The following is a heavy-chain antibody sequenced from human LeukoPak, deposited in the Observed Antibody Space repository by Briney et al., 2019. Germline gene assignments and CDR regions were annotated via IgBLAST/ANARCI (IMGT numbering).Heavy chain of an antibody. CDR2: ISAYNGNT. CDR3: ARAGGYCGRISCPYYFDY. V-gene: IGHV1-18*01. CDR1: GYTFTSYG. J-gene: IGHJ4*02. D-gene: IGHD2-15*01. Sequence: ASVRVSCKASGYTFTSYGISWVRQAPGQGLEWMGWISAYNGNTNYAQKLQGRVTMTTDTSTSTAYMELRSLRSDDTAVYYCARAGGYCGRISCPYYFDYWGQGSLVAVSS.